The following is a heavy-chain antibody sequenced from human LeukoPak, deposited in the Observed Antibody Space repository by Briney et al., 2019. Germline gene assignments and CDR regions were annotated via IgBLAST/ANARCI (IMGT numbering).Heavy chain of an antibody. CDR3: ARDRGLGQWLDY. CDR2: PDASGAPT. Sequence: PGGSLRLSCAASGFTFSTYAMSWVRQAPGEGLEWVSSPDASGAPTYYADSVKGRFTISRDNSKNSLYLQMNSLRAEDTAIYYCARDRGLGQWLDYWGQGTLVTVSS. J-gene: IGHJ4*02. V-gene: IGHV3-23*01. CDR1: GFTFSTYA. D-gene: IGHD6-19*01.